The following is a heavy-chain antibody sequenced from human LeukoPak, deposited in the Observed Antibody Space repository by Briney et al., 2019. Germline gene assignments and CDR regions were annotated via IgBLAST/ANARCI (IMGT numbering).Heavy chain of an antibody. CDR2: IYYSGSI. D-gene: IGHD2-15*01. J-gene: IGHJ3*02. Sequence: PSETLSLTCTVSGGSISSYYWSWIRQPPGKGLEWIGYIYYSGSINYNPSLKSRVTISVDTSKNQFSLKLSSVTAADTAVYYCAGRLPGAFDIWGQGTMVTVSS. CDR1: GGSISSYY. CDR3: AGRLPGAFDI. V-gene: IGHV4-59*01.